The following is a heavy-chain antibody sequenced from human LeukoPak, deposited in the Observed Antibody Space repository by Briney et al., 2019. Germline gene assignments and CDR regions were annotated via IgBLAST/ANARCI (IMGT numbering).Heavy chain of an antibody. D-gene: IGHD3-22*01. J-gene: IGHJ3*02. CDR3: ARGLSRSYYYDSRPGAFDI. Sequence: GGSLRLSCAASGFTFSSYWMSWVRQAPGKGLEWVANIKQDGSEKYYVDSVKGRFTISRDNAKNSLYLQMNSLRAEDTAVHYCARGLSRSYYYDSRPGAFDIWGQGTMVTVSS. CDR1: GFTFSSYW. CDR2: IKQDGSEK. V-gene: IGHV3-7*01.